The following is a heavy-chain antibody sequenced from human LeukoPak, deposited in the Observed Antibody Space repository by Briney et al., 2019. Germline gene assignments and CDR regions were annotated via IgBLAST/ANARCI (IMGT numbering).Heavy chain of an antibody. CDR2: ISSSSSYI. D-gene: IGHD2-2*01. J-gene: IGHJ4*02. Sequence: PGGSLRLSCAASGFTFSSYSMNWVRQAPGKGLEWVSSISSSSSYIYYADSVKGRFTISRDNAKNSLYLQMNSLRAEDTAVYYCARGGGYCSSTSCPTGDYWGQGILVTVSS. CDR1: GFTFSSYS. CDR3: ARGGGYCSSTSCPTGDY. V-gene: IGHV3-21*01.